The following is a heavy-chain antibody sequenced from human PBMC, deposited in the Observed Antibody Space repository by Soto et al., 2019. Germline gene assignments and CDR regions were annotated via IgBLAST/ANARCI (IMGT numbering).Heavy chain of an antibody. CDR2: MNPNSGNT. CDR1: GYTFTRYD. D-gene: IGHD6-19*01. J-gene: IGHJ6*02. V-gene: IGHV1-8*01. Sequence: ASVKVSCKASGYTFTRYDINWVRQATGQGLEWMGWMNPNSGNTGYAQKFQGRVTMTRNTSISTAYMELSSLRSEDTAVYYCARGYSSGWYKMKYYYYYGMDVWGQGTTVTVSS. CDR3: ARGYSSGWYKMKYYYYYGMDV.